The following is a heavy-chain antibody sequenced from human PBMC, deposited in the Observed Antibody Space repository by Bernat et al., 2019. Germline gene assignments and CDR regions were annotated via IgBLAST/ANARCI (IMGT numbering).Heavy chain of an antibody. J-gene: IGHJ5*02. CDR1: GFTFSSYW. D-gene: IGHD3-22*01. V-gene: IGHV3-7*01. Sequence: EVQLVESGGGLVQPGGSLRLSCAASGFTFSSYWMSWVRQAPGKGLEWVANIKQDGSEKYYVDPVKGRFTISRDNAKNSLYLQMNSLRAEDTAVYYCARDQYYYDSSGYYHWGQGTLVTVSS. CDR2: IKQDGSEK. CDR3: ARDQYYYDSSGYYH.